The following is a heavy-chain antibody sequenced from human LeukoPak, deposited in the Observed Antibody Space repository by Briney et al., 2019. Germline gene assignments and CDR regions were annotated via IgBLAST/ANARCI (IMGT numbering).Heavy chain of an antibody. Sequence: PGRSLRLSCAASGFSFSTYHMLWVRQAPGKGLEWVAVIWYDGSNKYYADSVKGRFTISRDNSKNTLYLQRNSLRAEDTAVYYCAKNSDYYDSSGIDYWGQGTLVTVSS. CDR3: AKNSDYYDSSGIDY. CDR1: GFSFSTYH. CDR2: IWYDGSNK. D-gene: IGHD3-22*01. V-gene: IGHV3-33*06. J-gene: IGHJ4*02.